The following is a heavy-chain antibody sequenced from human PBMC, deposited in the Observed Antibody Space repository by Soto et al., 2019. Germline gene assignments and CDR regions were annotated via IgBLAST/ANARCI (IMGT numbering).Heavy chain of an antibody. CDR1: GFTFRTYA. CDR3: AKIPTGSGISKFDY. CDR2: LSGSGSFT. J-gene: IGHJ4*02. D-gene: IGHD3-10*01. Sequence: DVQLLEAGGGLMKPGGSLRLSCAASGFTFRTYAMNWVRQAPGKGLEWISALSGSGSFTHYADSVRGRFTISRDNSQNQLYLQMNNLRGDDTAMYYCAKIPTGSGISKFDYWGQGIQVTVSS. V-gene: IGHV3-23*01.